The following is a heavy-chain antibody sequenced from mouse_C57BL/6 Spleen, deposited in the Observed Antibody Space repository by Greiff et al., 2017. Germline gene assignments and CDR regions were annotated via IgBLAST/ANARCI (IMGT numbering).Heavy chain of an antibody. CDR2: IYPGSGST. J-gene: IGHJ4*01. CDR1: GYTFTSYW. V-gene: IGHV1-55*01. Sequence: QVQLQQPGAELEKPGASVKMSCKASGYTFTSYWITWVKQRPGQGLEWIGDIYPGSGSTNYNETFKSKATLTVDTSSSTAYMQLSSLTSEDSAVSYCAGGGYDGYYPRYARDYWGQGTSGTVSS. D-gene: IGHD2-3*01. CDR3: AGGGYDGYYPRYARDY.